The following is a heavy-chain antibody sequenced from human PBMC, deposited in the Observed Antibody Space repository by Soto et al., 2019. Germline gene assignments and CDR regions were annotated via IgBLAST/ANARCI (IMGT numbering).Heavy chain of an antibody. D-gene: IGHD2-15*01. Sequence: QVQLQESGPGLVKPSQTLSLTCTVSGDSISSDGYYWSWIRQHPGKGLEWIGYIYHSGNTYYNPSLKSRVTISVDTSKNQVSLKVSSVTAADTAVYYCAREAAVEGMDVWGQGTTVTVS. CDR1: GDSISSDGYY. CDR2: IYHSGNT. V-gene: IGHV4-31*03. CDR3: AREAAVEGMDV. J-gene: IGHJ6*02.